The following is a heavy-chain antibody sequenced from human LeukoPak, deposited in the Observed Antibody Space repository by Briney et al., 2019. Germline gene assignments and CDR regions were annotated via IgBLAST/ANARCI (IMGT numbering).Heavy chain of an antibody. Sequence: PGGSLRLSCAASGFTFSSYWMSWVRQAPGKGLEWVANIKQDGGEKYYVDSVKGRFTISRDNANNSLYLQLNNLRAEDTAVYYCARVPSLSTVTYNWFHPWGQGTLVTVSS. D-gene: IGHD4-17*01. CDR2: IKQDGGEK. J-gene: IGHJ5*02. CDR3: ARVPSLSTVTYNWFHP. CDR1: GFTFSSYW. V-gene: IGHV3-7*01.